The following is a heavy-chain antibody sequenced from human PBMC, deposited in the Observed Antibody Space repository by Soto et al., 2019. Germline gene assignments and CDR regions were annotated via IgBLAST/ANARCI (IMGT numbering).Heavy chain of an antibody. Sequence: QVQLVQSGAELKKPGSSVKVSCKASGDTFSGYPINWVRQAPGEGLEWMGRIIPVFGTTNDAQRFEGRVTFTADESTNTAYMELRRLLSEDTAVYYSARDGGFGELKYWGPGTLVTVSS. CDR1: GDTFSGYP. D-gene: IGHD3-10*01. CDR3: ARDGGFGELKY. CDR2: IIPVFGTT. V-gene: IGHV1-69*18. J-gene: IGHJ4*02.